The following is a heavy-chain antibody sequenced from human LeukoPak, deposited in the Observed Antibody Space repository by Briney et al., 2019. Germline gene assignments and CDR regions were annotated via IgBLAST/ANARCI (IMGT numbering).Heavy chain of an antibody. Sequence: SETLSLTCTVSGGSISSSSYYWGWIRQPPGKGLEWIGSIYYSGSTYYNPSLKSRVTISVDTSKNQFSLKLSSVTAADTAVYYCARVRVAGTGGVGYWGQGTLVTVSS. CDR1: GGSISSSSYY. D-gene: IGHD6-19*01. CDR3: ARVRVAGTGGVGY. J-gene: IGHJ4*02. CDR2: IYYSGST. V-gene: IGHV4-39*01.